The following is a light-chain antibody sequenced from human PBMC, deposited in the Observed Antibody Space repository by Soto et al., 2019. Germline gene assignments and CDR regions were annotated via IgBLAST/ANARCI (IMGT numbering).Light chain of an antibody. V-gene: IGKV3-20*01. J-gene: IGKJ4*01. CDR2: GAS. CDR1: QSVISRY. CDR3: QQYGSSPPLT. Sequence: IVLTQSPGTLSLSPGERATLSCRASQSVISRYLAWYQQKPGQAPRLLIYGASSRATGIPDRFSGSGSGTDFTLTINRLEPEDFAVYYCQQYGSSPPLTFGGGTKVEIK.